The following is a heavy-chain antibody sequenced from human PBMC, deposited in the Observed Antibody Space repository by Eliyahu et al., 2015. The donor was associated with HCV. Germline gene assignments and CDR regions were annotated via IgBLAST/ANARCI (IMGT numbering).Heavy chain of an antibody. Sequence: QVQLQESGPGLVKPSETLSLTCSVSGGSISNSXWNWIRQPPGKGLEWIGXWNGYXXDRVIXAYNPXLKNRVTMSLDASKNFFSLKLRSVTATDTAVYYCARERAEGSGLAFDIWGQGMMVTVFS. CDR2: XXDRVIX. CDR3: ARERAEGSGLAFDI. V-gene: IGHV4-59*01. CDR1: GGSISNSX. D-gene: IGHD3-10*01. J-gene: IGHJ3*02.